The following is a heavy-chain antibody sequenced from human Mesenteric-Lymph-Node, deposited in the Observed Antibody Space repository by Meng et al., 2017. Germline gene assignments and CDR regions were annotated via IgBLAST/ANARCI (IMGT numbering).Heavy chain of an antibody. Sequence: QGHLQESGPGLVKPSQTLSLTCTVSGGSIGSGGYYWSWIRRHPGKGLEWIGAIYHSGSTSYNPSLQSRVTMFVDTSKNQFSLMLTSVTATDTAVYYCARRRGGSGRDCWGQGTLVTVSS. CDR1: GGSIGSGGYY. V-gene: IGHV4-30-4*01. CDR3: ARRRGGSGRDC. CDR2: IYHSGST. J-gene: IGHJ4*02. D-gene: IGHD3-10*01.